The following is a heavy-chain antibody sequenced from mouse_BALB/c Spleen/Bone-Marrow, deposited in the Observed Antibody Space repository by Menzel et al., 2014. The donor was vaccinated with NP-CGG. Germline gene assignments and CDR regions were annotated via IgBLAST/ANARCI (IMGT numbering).Heavy chain of an antibody. J-gene: IGHJ1*01. D-gene: IGHD1-1*01. CDR1: GFDLSSYW. Sequence: EVKVVESGGGLVHPGGSLKLSCAASGFDLSSYWMSWVRQAPGKGLEWIGEINPDSSTINYTPSLKDKFIISRDNAKNTLYLQMSKVSSEDTALYYCARLNYYGNLFVWGAGTTVTVSS. V-gene: IGHV4-1*02. CDR2: INPDSSTI. CDR3: ARLNYYGNLFV.